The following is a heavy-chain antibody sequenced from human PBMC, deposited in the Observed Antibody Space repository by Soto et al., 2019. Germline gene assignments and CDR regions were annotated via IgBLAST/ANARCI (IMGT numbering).Heavy chain of an antibody. CDR3: ARAKKGIAAAENWFDP. D-gene: IGHD6-13*01. CDR1: GGSISSGGYY. J-gene: IGHJ5*02. Sequence: QVQLQESGPGLVKPSQTLSLTCTVSGGSISSGGYYWSWIRQHPGKGLEWIGYIYYSGSTYYNPSLKSRVTISVETSKNQFSLKLSSVTAADTAVYYWARAKKGIAAAENWFDPWGQGTLVTVPS. V-gene: IGHV4-31*03. CDR2: IYYSGST.